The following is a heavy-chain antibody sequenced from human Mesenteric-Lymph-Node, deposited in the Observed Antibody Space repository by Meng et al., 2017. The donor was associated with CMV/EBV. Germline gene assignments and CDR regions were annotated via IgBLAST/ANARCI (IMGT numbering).Heavy chain of an antibody. CDR3: AKWAGYSYGTLDY. J-gene: IGHJ4*02. Sequence: GESLKISCAASGFTFSSHWIHWVRQVPGKGLVWVSRIDSAGTRTMYADSVKGRFTISRDNAKNTLSLQMNNLRPEDTAVYYCAKWAGYSYGTLDYWGQGALVTVSS. V-gene: IGHV3-74*03. D-gene: IGHD5-18*01. CDR2: IDSAGTRT. CDR1: GFTFSSHW.